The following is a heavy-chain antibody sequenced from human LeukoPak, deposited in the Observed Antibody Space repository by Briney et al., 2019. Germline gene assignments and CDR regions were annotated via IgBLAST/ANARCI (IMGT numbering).Heavy chain of an antibody. CDR3: ARVPLLRYFDWLLYHTGDYYYMDV. D-gene: IGHD3-9*01. CDR2: INPSGSGT. Sequence: ASVKVSCKASGYTFTNYYMHWVRQAPGQGLEWMGIINPSGSGTSYAQRFQGRLTMTRDMSTSTVYMELSSLKSEDTAVYYCARVPLLRYFDWLLYHTGDYYYMDVWGKGTTVTISS. V-gene: IGHV1-46*01. CDR1: GYTFTNYY. J-gene: IGHJ6*03.